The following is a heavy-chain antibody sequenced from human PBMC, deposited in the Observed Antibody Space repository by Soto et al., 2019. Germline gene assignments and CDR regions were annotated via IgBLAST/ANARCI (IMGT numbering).Heavy chain of an antibody. CDR1: GGSISSYY. CDR3: ARGSGSGSYYNGANRNFDP. CDR2: IYYSGST. D-gene: IGHD3-10*01. J-gene: IGHJ5*02. Sequence: LSLTCTVSGGSISSYYWSWIRQPPGKGLEWIGYIYYSGSTNYNPSLKSRVTISVGTSKNQFSLKRSSVTAADTAVYYCARGSGSGSYYNGANRNFDPWGQGNLVTVFS. V-gene: IGHV4-59*01.